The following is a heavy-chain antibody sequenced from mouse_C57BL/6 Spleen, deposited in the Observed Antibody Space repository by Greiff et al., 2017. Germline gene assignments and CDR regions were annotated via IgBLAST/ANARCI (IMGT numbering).Heavy chain of an antibody. D-gene: IGHD2-2*01. J-gene: IGHJ4*01. CDR1: GFTFSDYY. CDR3: ARDEGGYDEDYYAMDY. Sequence: EVKVVESEGGLVQPGSSMKLSCTASGFTFSDYYMAWVRQVPEKGLEWVANINYDGSSTYYLDSLKSRFIISRDNAKNILYLQMSSLKSEDTATYYCARDEGGYDEDYYAMDYWGQGTSVTVSS. V-gene: IGHV5-16*01. CDR2: INYDGSST.